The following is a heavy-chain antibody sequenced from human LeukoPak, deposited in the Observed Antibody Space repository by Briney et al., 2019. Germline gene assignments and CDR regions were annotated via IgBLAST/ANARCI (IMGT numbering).Heavy chain of an antibody. V-gene: IGHV3-33*08. J-gene: IGHJ4*02. CDR2: IWYDGSNK. CDR1: GFTFSSYW. Sequence: GGSLRLSCAASGFTFSSYWMHWVRQAPGKGLEWVAVIWYDGSNKYYADSVKGRFTISRDNSKNTLYLQMNSLRAEDTAVYYCARDHSSGWYSDYFDYWGQGTLVTVSS. D-gene: IGHD6-19*01. CDR3: ARDHSSGWYSDYFDY.